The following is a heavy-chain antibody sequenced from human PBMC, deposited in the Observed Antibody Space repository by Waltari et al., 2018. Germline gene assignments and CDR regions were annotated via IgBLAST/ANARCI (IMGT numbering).Heavy chain of an antibody. CDR3: ARDRGRGLYLDS. D-gene: IGHD2-15*01. CDR2: VHGSGRT. CDR1: GDSVSNSYL. V-gene: IGHV4-4*02. Sequence: QLQLQESGPGLVKLSGTLSLTCAVSGDSVSNSYLWNWVRQAPGKGLEWIGQVHGSGRTNYNPSFASRVTVARDTYNNQFSLRLTSATAADTAVYYCARDRGRGLYLDSWGPGTLVTVSP. J-gene: IGHJ4*02.